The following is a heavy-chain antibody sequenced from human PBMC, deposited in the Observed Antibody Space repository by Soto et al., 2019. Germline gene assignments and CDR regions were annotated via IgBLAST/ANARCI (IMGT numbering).Heavy chain of an antibody. J-gene: IGHJ6*02. V-gene: IGHV5-51*01. D-gene: IGHD6-19*01. CDR1: GYSFTSYW. CDR3: ASHGHTAVAGTMDV. Sequence: PGESLKISCKGSGYSFTSYWIGWVRQMPGKGLEWMGIMYPGDSDTRHSPSFQGQVTISADKSINAAYLQWSSLKASDTAMYYCASHGHTAVAGTMDVWGQGTTVTVSS. CDR2: MYPGDSDT.